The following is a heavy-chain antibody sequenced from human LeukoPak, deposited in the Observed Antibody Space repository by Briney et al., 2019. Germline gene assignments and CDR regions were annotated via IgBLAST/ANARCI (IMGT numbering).Heavy chain of an antibody. Sequence: SETLSLTCSVSGGSITSDIFYWNWIRQHPGKGLEWIGSIHNSRGTSYNPSLESRLTISVDTSENQFFLKMSSVTAADTAMYYCGKVGGNSNSWGQGILVTVPS. CDR2: IHNSRGT. CDR1: GGSITSDIFY. J-gene: IGHJ4*02. V-gene: IGHV4-31*03. D-gene: IGHD4-23*01. CDR3: GKVGGNSNS.